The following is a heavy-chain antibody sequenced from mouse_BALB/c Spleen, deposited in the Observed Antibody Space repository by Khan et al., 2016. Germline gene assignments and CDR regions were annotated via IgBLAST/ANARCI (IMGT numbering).Heavy chain of an antibody. D-gene: IGHD2-3*01. CDR3: AKSPVYDLYAMDY. J-gene: IGHJ4*01. CDR1: GFSLTDYG. V-gene: IGHV2-6-5*01. CDR2: IWGGGST. Sequence: QVQLQQSGPGLVAPSQSLSITCTVSGFSLTDYGVSWIRQPPGKGLEWLGVIWGGGSTYYNSALKSRLSISKDNSKSQVFLKMNSLQTDDTAMYDCAKSPVYDLYAMDYWGQGTSVTVSS.